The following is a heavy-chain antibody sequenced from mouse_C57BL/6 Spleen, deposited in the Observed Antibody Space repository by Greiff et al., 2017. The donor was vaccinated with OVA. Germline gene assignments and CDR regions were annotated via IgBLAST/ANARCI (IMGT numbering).Heavy chain of an antibody. D-gene: IGHD2-1*01. V-gene: IGHV5-4*01. Sequence: DVQLVESGGGLVKPGGSLKLSCAASGFTFSSYAMSWVRQTPEKRLEWVATISDGGSYTYYPDNVKGRFTISRDNAKNNLYLQMSHLKSEDTAMYYCARDRIYPFDYWGQGTTLTVSS. CDR2: ISDGGSYT. J-gene: IGHJ2*01. CDR1: GFTFSSYA. CDR3: ARDRIYPFDY.